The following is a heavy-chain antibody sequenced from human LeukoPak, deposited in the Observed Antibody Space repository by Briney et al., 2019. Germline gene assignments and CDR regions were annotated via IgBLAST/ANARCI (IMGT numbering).Heavy chain of an antibody. CDR2: IRYDGSNK. CDR3: AKDIGQLADDAFDI. J-gene: IGHJ3*02. Sequence: GGSLRLSCAASGFTFSSYGMHWVRQAPGKGLEWVAFIRYDGSNKYYADSVKSRFTISRDNSKNTLYLQMNSLRAEDMALYYCAKDIGQLADDAFDIWGQGTMVTVSS. D-gene: IGHD6-6*01. V-gene: IGHV3-30*02. CDR1: GFTFSSYG.